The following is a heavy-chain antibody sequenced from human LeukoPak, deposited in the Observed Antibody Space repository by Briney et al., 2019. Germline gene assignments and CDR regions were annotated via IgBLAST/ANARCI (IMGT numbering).Heavy chain of an antibody. CDR3: AKAQERGNYEFFLFDY. CDR1: GFTFSNYA. D-gene: IGHD3/OR15-3a*01. J-gene: IGHJ4*02. Sequence: PGGSLRLSCAASGFTFSNYAMSWVRQSPGKGLEWVSGISGSGHSTYYADSVKGRFTISRDSSKNTLFLQMNSLRTEDTAVYYCAKAQERGNYEFFLFDYWGQGTLVTVSS. CDR2: ISGSGHST. V-gene: IGHV3-23*01.